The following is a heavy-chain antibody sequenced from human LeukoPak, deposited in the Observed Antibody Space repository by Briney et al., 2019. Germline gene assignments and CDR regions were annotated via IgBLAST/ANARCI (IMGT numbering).Heavy chain of an antibody. CDR1: GFTVSSNY. J-gene: IGHJ5*02. D-gene: IGHD2-15*01. CDR2: IYSGGST. CDR3: ARDNSDGSIVWFDP. V-gene: IGHV3-66*01. Sequence: GGSLRLSCAASGFTVSSNYMSWVRQAPGKGPEWVSVIYSGGSTYYADSVKGRFTISRDNSKNTLYLQMNSLRAEDTAVYYCARDNSDGSIVWFDPWGQGTLVTVSS.